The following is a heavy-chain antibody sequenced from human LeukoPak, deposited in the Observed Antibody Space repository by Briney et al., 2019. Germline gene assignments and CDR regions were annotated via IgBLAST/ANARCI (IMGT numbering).Heavy chain of an antibody. CDR1: GFTFSIFG. CDR2: IRYEGSNK. CDR3: AIMGDNVVVPGAIISDY. Sequence: GGSLRLSCAVSGFTFSIFGMYWVRQAPGKGLEWVSYIRYEGSNKYYADSVKGRFTISRDNSKNRLYLQMNTLRAEDTAVYYCAIMGDNVVVPGAIISDYWARGTLVSVSS. J-gene: IGHJ4*02. D-gene: IGHD2-2*01. V-gene: IGHV3-30*02.